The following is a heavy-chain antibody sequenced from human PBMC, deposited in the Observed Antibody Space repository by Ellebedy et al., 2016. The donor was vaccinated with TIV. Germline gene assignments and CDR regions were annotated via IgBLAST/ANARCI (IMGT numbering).Heavy chain of an antibody. V-gene: IGHV3-23*01. J-gene: IGHJ4*02. CDR1: GFTFSSYA. CDR2: ISGSGGST. Sequence: GESLKISXAASGFTFSSYAMSWVRQAPGKGLEWVSAISGSGGSTYYADSVKGRFTISRDNSKNTLYLQMNSLRAEDTAVYYCAKDQTGYSSGWYDYWGQGTLVTVPS. D-gene: IGHD6-19*01. CDR3: AKDQTGYSSGWYDY.